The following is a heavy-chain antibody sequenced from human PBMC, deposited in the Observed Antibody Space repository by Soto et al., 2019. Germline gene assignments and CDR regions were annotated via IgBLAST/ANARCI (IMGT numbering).Heavy chain of an antibody. D-gene: IGHD5-12*01. V-gene: IGHV6-1*01. CDR1: GDSVSSNSAA. CDR2: TYYRSKWYN. Sequence: QSPTLSLTCAISGDSVSSNSAAWNWIRQSPSRGLEWLGRTYYRSKWYNDYAVSVKSRITINPDTSKNQFSLQLNSVTPEDTAVYYCAREDIVATIESYYYYGMDVWGQGTTVTVSS. J-gene: IGHJ6*02. CDR3: AREDIVATIESYYYYGMDV.